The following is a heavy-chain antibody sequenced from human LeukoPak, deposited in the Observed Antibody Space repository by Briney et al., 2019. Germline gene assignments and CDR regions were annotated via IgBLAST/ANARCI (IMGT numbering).Heavy chain of an antibody. J-gene: IGHJ6*03. CDR2: ISAYNGNT. D-gene: IGHD2-8*01. CDR3: ARRTGSTGGVYSPRYYYFMDV. CDR1: GYTFTSYG. Sequence: ASVKVSCKASGYTFTSYGISWVRQAPGQGLEWMGWISAYNGNTNYAQKLQGRVTMTTDTSTSTAYMELRSLRSDDTAVYYCARRTGSTGGVYSPRYYYFMDVWGKGTTVTVSS. V-gene: IGHV1-18*01.